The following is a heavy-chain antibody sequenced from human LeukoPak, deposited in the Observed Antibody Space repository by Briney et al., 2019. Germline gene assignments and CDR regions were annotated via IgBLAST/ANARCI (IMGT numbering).Heavy chain of an antibody. Sequence: ASETLSLTCTVSAGSISSSSYYWGWIRQPPGKGLEWIGSIYYSGSTYYNPSLKSRVTISVDTSKNQFSLKLSSVTAADTAVYYCARGQWLMNFDYWGQGTLVTVSS. D-gene: IGHD6-19*01. J-gene: IGHJ4*02. CDR2: IYYSGST. V-gene: IGHV4-39*01. CDR1: AGSISSSSYY. CDR3: ARGQWLMNFDY.